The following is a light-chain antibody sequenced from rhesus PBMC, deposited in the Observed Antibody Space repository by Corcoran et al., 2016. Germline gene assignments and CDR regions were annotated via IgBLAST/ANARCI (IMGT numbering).Light chain of an antibody. CDR3: QQHDSAPRT. J-gene: IGKJ1*01. CDR1: QAISIW. Sequence: DIQMTQSPSSLSASVGDRVTIPCRASQAISIWLAWYQQKPGKAPKLRIDKASALESGVPSRFSGRGSGTEFTLTIGNLQPEDCATYYCQQHDSAPRTFGQGTKVEIK. CDR2: KAS. V-gene: IGKV1S6*01.